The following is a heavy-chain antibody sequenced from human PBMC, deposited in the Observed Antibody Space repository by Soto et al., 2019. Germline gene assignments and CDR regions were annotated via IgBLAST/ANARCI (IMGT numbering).Heavy chain of an antibody. Sequence: GVSQRLSSTACGFTVRRHTMHWVRQAPGKGLEWVASISYDGSNKYYADSVKGRFTISRDNSKNTLYLQMNSLRAEDTAVYYCARDPSMDVWCQGTTVTVSS. CDR2: ISYDGSNK. J-gene: IGHJ6*02. V-gene: IGHV3-30*14. CDR3: ARDPSMDV. CDR1: GFTVRRHT.